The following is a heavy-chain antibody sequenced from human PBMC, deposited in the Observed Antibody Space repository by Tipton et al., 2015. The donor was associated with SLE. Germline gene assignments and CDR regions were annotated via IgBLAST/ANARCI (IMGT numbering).Heavy chain of an antibody. CDR3: ARENHGQGGLDL. D-gene: IGHD1-26*01. CDR1: GASVSSVNYY. CDR2: IYFSGST. Sequence: TLSLTCTVSGASVSSVNYYWTWIRHRPGRGLEWIGYIYFSGSTYYSPSLESRVTMSVDTSKNQFSLKLGSVTAADTAIYYCARENHGQGGLDLWGRGTQVTVSS. J-gene: IGHJ2*01. V-gene: IGHV4-30-4*01.